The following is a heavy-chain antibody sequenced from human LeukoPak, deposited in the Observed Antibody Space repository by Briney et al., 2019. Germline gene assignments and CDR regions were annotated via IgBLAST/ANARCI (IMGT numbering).Heavy chain of an antibody. Sequence: SETLSLTCTVSGGSISSSSYYWGWIRQPPGKGLEWIGSIYYSGSTYYNPSLKSRVTISVDMSKNQFSLKLSSVTAADTAVYYCARSGPSGYYGKYYFDYWGQGTLVTVSS. V-gene: IGHV4-39*07. D-gene: IGHD3-3*01. CDR1: GGSISSSSYY. CDR2: IYYSGST. J-gene: IGHJ4*02. CDR3: ARSGPSGYYGKYYFDY.